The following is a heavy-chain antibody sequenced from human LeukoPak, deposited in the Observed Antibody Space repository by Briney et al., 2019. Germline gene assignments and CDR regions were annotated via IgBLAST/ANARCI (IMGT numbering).Heavy chain of an antibody. CDR3: ARERLLWFGESIDPPHHDY. CDR1: GFTFSSYW. V-gene: IGHV3-7*01. D-gene: IGHD3-10*01. J-gene: IGHJ4*02. Sequence: GGSLRLSCAASGFTFSSYWMSWVRQAPGKGLEWVANIKQDGSEKYYVDSVKGRFTISRDNAKNSLYLQMNSLRAEDTAVYYCARERLLWFGESIDPPHHDYWGQGTLVTVSS. CDR2: IKQDGSEK.